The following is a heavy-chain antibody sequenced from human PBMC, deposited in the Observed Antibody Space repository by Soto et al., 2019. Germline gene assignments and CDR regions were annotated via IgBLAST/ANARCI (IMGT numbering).Heavy chain of an antibody. D-gene: IGHD5-12*01. V-gene: IGHV3-15*01. J-gene: IGHJ1*01. CDR3: TTDWSDYDVTPESYFQH. CDR2: IKSKTDGGTT. CDR1: GFTFSNAW. Sequence: GGSLRLSCAASGFTFSNAWMSWVRQAPGKGLEWVGRIKSKTDGGTTDYAAPVKGRFTISRDDSKNTLYLQMNSLKTEDTAVYYCTTDWSDYDVTPESYFQHWGQGTLVTVSS.